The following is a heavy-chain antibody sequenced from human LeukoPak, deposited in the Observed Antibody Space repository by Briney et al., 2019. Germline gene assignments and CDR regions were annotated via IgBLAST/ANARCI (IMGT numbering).Heavy chain of an antibody. Sequence: PSETLSLTCAVYGGSFSGYYWSWLRQPPGKGLEWIGEINHSGSTNYNPSLKSRVTISVDTSKNQFSLKLSSVTAADTAVYYCALTYYYDSSGYPDAFDIWGQGTMVTVSS. J-gene: IGHJ3*02. CDR2: INHSGST. V-gene: IGHV4-34*01. D-gene: IGHD3-22*01. CDR3: ALTYYYDSSGYPDAFDI. CDR1: GGSFSGYY.